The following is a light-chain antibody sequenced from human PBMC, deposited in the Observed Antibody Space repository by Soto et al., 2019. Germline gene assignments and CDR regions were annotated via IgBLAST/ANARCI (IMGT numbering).Light chain of an antibody. Sequence: EMMLTQSPGTLSLSPGDRATLSCRASQSVSSSYLAWYQQKPGQAPRLLIYGASSRATGIPDRFSGSGSGTDFTLTISRLEPEDFAVYYCQQYGSSLALTFGGGTKVDIK. CDR3: QQYGSSLALT. CDR1: QSVSSSY. J-gene: IGKJ4*01. CDR2: GAS. V-gene: IGKV3-20*01.